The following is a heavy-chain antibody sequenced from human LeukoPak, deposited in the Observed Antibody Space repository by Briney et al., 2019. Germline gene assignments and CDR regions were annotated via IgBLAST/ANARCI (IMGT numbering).Heavy chain of an antibody. CDR3: ARDGGSDSSGYHY. J-gene: IGHJ4*02. D-gene: IGHD3-22*01. V-gene: IGHV4-30-4*08. CDR1: GGSISSGDYY. CDR2: IYYSGST. Sequence: SETLSLTCTVSGGSISSGDYYWSLVRQPPGKGLEWIGYIYYSGSTYYNPSLKSRVTISVDTSKNQFSLKLSSVTAADTAVYYCARDGGSDSSGYHYWGQGTLVTVSS.